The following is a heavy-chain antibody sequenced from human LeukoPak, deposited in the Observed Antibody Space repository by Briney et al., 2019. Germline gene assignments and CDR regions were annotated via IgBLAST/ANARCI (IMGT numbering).Heavy chain of an antibody. V-gene: IGHV4-61*08. J-gene: IGHJ4*02. CDR2: IYYSGST. D-gene: IGHD3-9*01. Sequence: SETLSLTCTVSGGSISSGGYYWSWIRQPPGKGLEWIGYIYYSGSTNYNPSLKSRVTISVDTSKNQFSLKLSSVTAADTAVYYCARGSYDILTGYYKPFDYWGQGTLVTVSS. CDR3: ARGSYDILTGYYKPFDY. CDR1: GGSISSGGYY.